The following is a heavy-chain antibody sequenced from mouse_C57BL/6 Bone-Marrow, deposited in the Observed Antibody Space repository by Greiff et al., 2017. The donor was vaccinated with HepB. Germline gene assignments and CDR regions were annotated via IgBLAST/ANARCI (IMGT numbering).Heavy chain of an antibody. V-gene: IGHV14-4*01. CDR2: IDPENGDT. J-gene: IGHJ4*01. CDR3: TTHFITTVVATYYYAMDY. D-gene: IGHD1-1*01. Sequence: EVQLQQSGAELVRPGASVKLSCTASGFNIKDDYMHWVKQRPEQGLEWIGWIDPENGDTEYASKFQGKATITADTSSTTAYLQLSSLTSEDTAVYYCTTHFITTVVATYYYAMDYWGQGTSVTVSS. CDR1: GFNIKDDY.